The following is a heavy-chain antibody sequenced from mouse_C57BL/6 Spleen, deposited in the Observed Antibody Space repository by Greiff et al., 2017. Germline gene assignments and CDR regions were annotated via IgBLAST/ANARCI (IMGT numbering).Heavy chain of an antibody. CDR2: IDPSDSET. CDR1: GYTFTSYW. D-gene: IGHD2-10*01. V-gene: IGHV1-52*01. J-gene: IGHJ3*01. Sequence: QVQLQQPGAELVRPGSSVKLSCKASGYTFTSYWMQWVKQRPIQGLEWIGNIDPSDSETHYNQKFKDKATLTVDKSSSAAYMQLSSLTAEDSAVYYCASEGTYSWFAYWGQGTLVTVSA. CDR3: ASEGTYSWFAY.